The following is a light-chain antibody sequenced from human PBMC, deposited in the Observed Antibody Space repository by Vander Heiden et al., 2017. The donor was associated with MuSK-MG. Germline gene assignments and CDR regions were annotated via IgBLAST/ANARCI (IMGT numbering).Light chain of an antibody. CDR3: SSYTTSGTVV. CDR1: SSDVGTYDF. J-gene: IGLJ2*01. Sequence: QSALTQPASVSGSPGQSITISCTGNSSDVGTYDFVAWYQKHPDKAPQLMVFDVHDRPSGVSDRFSGSKSGYTASLTISGLQAEDEAHYFCSSYTTSGTVVFGGGTKLTVL. CDR2: DVH. V-gene: IGLV2-14*03.